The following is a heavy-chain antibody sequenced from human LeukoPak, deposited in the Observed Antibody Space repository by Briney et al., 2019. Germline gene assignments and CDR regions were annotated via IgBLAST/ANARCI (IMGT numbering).Heavy chain of an antibody. V-gene: IGHV3-53*01. J-gene: IGHJ4*02. D-gene: IGHD6-13*01. Sequence: GGSLRLSCAASGFTVSSNYMSWVRQAPGKGLEWVSAIYSGGSTYYADSVRGRFTISRDNSKNTLYPQMNSLRAEDTAVYYCAREGAAAAGYYFDYWGQGTLVTVSS. CDR1: GFTVSSNY. CDR3: AREGAAAAGYYFDY. CDR2: IYSGGST.